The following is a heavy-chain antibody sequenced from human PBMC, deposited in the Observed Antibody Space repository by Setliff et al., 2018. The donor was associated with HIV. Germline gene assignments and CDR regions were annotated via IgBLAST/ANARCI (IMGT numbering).Heavy chain of an antibody. CDR3: ARDYSGWYYFDC. J-gene: IGHJ4*02. CDR1: GHTFTNYD. V-gene: IGHV1-8*01. Sequence: ASVKVSCKPPGHTFTNYDIHWMRRAPGQGPEWMGWMNPNSGVSGYALKFQARVTMTRETSISTAYMELRSLRSDDTAVYYCARDYSGWYYFDCWGQGTLVTVSS. CDR2: MNPNSGVS. D-gene: IGHD6-19*01.